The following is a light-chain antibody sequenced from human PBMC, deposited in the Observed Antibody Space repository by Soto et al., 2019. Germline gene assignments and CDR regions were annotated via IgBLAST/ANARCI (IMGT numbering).Light chain of an antibody. V-gene: IGLV1-44*01. CDR2: SNN. J-gene: IGLJ3*02. CDR1: NSNIGSNT. CDR3: AVWDDSLNGQGV. Sequence: QSVLTQPPSASGTPGQSVSISCSGSNSNIGSNTVNWYQQLPGMAPKLLIYSNNQRPSGVPDRFSGSKSGTSASLAISGLQSEDEADYYCAVWDDSLNGQGVFGGGTKLTVL.